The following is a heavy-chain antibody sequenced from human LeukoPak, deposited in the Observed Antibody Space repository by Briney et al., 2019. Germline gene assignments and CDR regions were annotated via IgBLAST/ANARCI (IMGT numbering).Heavy chain of an antibody. V-gene: IGHV1-69*05. D-gene: IGHD3-10*01. J-gene: IGHJ4*02. CDR3: ARERKAYEL. Sequence: SVKVSCKGSRGTFSRSAISWVRRAPGQGLEWMGRIIPILGTATYAENFQGRLTITTDKSTSTAYMELSSLRAEDTAIYYCARERKAYELWGQGHLVTVS. CDR1: RGTFSRSA. CDR2: IIPILGTA.